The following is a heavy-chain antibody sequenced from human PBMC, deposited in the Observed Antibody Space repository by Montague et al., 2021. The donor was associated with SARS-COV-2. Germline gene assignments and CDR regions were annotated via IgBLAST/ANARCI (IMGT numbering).Heavy chain of an antibody. CDR1: GGSFSGYY. CDR3: ARVRYYGSGTSLGMDD. D-gene: IGHD3-10*01. J-gene: IGHJ6*02. Sequence: SETLSLTCAVYGGSFSGYYWSWIRQPPGKGLEWIGEINHSGSTNYNPSLKSRVTISVVTSKNQFSLKLSSVTAADTAVYYWARVRYYGSGTSLGMDDWGQGTTVTVSS. V-gene: IGHV4-34*01. CDR2: INHSGST.